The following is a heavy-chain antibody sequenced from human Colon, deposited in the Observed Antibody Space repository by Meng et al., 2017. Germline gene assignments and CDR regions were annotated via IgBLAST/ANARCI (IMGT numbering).Heavy chain of an antibody. Sequence: GESLKISCAASGFTFSSYAMSWVRQAPGKGLEWVSAISAGGGVTYYAESVKGRFTISRDNSENTVSLQMNSLRAEDTAVYYCAKGSVSSGIYYFDYWGQGTLVTVSS. CDR1: GFTFSSYA. V-gene: IGHV3-23*01. CDR2: ISAGGGVT. J-gene: IGHJ4*02. CDR3: AKGSVSSGIYYFDY. D-gene: IGHD5/OR15-5a*01.